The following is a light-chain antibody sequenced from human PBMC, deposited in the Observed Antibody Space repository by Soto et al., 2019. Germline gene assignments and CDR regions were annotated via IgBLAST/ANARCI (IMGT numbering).Light chain of an antibody. CDR3: QQRSNWPTT. Sequence: EIVLTQSPGTLSLSPGERATLSCRASQSVSSYLAWYQQKPGQAPRLLIYDASKRATGIPARFSGSGSGTDFTLKISSLEPEDFVVYYCQQRSNWPTTFGQGTRLEIK. CDR2: DAS. V-gene: IGKV3-11*01. J-gene: IGKJ5*01. CDR1: QSVSSY.